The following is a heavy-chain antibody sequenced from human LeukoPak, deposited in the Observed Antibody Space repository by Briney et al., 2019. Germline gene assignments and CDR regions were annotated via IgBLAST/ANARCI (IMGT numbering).Heavy chain of an antibody. Sequence: GGSLRLSCAASGFTFSSYAMSWVHQAPGKGLEWVSAISGSGGSTYYADSVKGRFTISRDNSKNTLYLQMSSLRAEDTAVYYCAKTQTKNDFWSGYSYYFDYWGQGTLVTVSS. CDR3: AKTQTKNDFWSGYSYYFDY. V-gene: IGHV3-23*01. D-gene: IGHD3-3*01. J-gene: IGHJ4*02. CDR1: GFTFSSYA. CDR2: ISGSGGST.